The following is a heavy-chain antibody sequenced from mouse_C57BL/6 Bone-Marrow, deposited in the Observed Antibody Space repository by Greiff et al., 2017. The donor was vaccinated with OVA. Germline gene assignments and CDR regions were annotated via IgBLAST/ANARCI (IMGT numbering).Heavy chain of an antibody. D-gene: IGHD1-1*01. CDR2: INPYNGGT. J-gene: IGHJ4*01. CDR3: ARDTTVVAMDY. V-gene: IGHV1-19*01. Sequence: VQLQQSGPVLVKPGASVKMSCKASGYTFTDYYMNWVKQSHGKSLEWIGVINPYNGGTSYNQKFKGKATLTVDKSSSTAYMELNSLTSEDSAVYYCARDTTVVAMDYWGQGTSVTVSS. CDR1: GYTFTDYY.